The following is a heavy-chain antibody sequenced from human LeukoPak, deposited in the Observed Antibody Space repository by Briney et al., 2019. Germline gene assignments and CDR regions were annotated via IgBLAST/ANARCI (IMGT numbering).Heavy chain of an antibody. CDR2: ISGSGGST. Sequence: GGTLRLSCAASGFTFSSYEMNWVRQAPGKGLEWVSAISGSGGSTYYADSVKGRFTISRDNSKNTVYLQMNSLRAEDTAVYYWARGPTGYHNPGGQGTLVSVSS. V-gene: IGHV3-23*01. D-gene: IGHD5-12*01. CDR1: GFTFSSYE. CDR3: ARGPTGYHNP. J-gene: IGHJ4*02.